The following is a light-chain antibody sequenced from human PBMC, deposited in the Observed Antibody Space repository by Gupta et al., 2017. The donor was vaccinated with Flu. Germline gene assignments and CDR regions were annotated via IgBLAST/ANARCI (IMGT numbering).Light chain of an antibody. CDR1: QSAGISY. J-gene: IGKJ5*01. Sequence: RAVQSAGISYLALYQQKPGQAPRLLIYGASSRATGIPDRFSGSGSGTDFTLTISRLEPEDFAVYYCPQYGTSPQINFGQGTRLELK. CDR2: GAS. CDR3: PQYGTSPQIN. V-gene: IGKV3-20*01.